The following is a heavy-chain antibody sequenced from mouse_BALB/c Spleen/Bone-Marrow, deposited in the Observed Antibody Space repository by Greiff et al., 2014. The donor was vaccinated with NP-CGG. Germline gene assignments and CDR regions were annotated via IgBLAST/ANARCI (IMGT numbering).Heavy chain of an antibody. V-gene: IGHV7-1*02. J-gene: IGHJ2*01. Sequence: EVMLVESGGGLVQPGGSLRLSCATSGFTFSDFYMEWVRQPPGKRLEWIAASRNKVNDYTTEYSASVNGRFIVSRDTSQSILYLQMNALRAEDTAIYYCARAVYGNFDYWGQGTTLTVSS. CDR1: GFTFSDFY. CDR3: ARAVYGNFDY. CDR2: SRNKVNDYTT. D-gene: IGHD2-1*01.